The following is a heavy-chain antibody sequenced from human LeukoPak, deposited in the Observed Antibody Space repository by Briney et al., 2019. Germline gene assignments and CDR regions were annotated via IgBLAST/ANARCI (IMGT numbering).Heavy chain of an antibody. J-gene: IGHJ3*02. CDR3: ARLVDSSSWYDAFDI. Sequence: SETLSLTCAVYGGSFSGYYWSWIRQPPGKGLEWIGEINHSGSTNYNPSLKSRVTISVDTSKNQFSLKLSSVTAADTAVCYCARLVDSSSWYDAFDIWGQGTMVTVSS. CDR2: INHSGST. D-gene: IGHD6-13*01. CDR1: GGSFSGYY. V-gene: IGHV4-34*01.